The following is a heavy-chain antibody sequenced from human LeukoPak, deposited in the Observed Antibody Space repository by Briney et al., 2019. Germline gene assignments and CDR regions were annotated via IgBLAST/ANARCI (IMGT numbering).Heavy chain of an antibody. CDR1: GFTFSTYG. Sequence: PGGSLRLSCAASGFTFSTYGMHWVRQAPGKGLEWVAFIRYDGSNKYYADSVKGRFTISRDNAKNSLYLQMNSLRAEDTAVYYCARDLSDYGGKQMGPFDYWGQGTLVTVSS. J-gene: IGHJ4*02. CDR3: ARDLSDYGGKQMGPFDY. D-gene: IGHD4-23*01. V-gene: IGHV3-30*02. CDR2: IRYDGSNK.